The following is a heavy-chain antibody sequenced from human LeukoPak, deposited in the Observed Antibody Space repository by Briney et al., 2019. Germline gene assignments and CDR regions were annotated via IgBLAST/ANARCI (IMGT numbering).Heavy chain of an antibody. CDR1: GGSINSYY. V-gene: IGHV4-4*07. D-gene: IGHD2-2*01. J-gene: IGHJ4*02. CDR2: IYSSGST. Sequence: SETLSLTCSVSGGSINSYYWSWIRQSRGKGLEWIGGIYSSGSTVYNHSLNSRLTMSIDTSKTQFSLTLKPVTATDTAVYYCASVKASSTSWTFDQWGQGALVTVPS. CDR3: ASVKASSTSWTFDQ.